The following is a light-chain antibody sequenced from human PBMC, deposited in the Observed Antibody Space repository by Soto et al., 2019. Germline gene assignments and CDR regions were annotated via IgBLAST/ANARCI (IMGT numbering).Light chain of an antibody. V-gene: IGLV2-14*03. J-gene: IGLJ3*02. CDR1: SSDIGAYNY. CDR3: SSYTSTNTVVV. Sequence: QSALTQPASVSGSPGQSITFSCTGTSSDIGAYNYVSWYQHHPGKAPKLLIYDVTDRPSGVSDRFSGSKSGTTASLTISGSEAQDEAEYFCSSYTSTNTVVVFGGGTKLTVL. CDR2: DVT.